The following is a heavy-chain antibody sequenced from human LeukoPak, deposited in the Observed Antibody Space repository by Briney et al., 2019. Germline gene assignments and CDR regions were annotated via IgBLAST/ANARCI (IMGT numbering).Heavy chain of an antibody. D-gene: IGHD3-10*01. V-gene: IGHV3-7*01. CDR2: INQDGNVK. J-gene: IGHJ3*02. CDR3: TRVRWFGELRHAFDI. Sequence: GGSLRLSCAASGFTFSSGWMSWVRQAPGKGLEWVANINQDGNVKYYVDSVKGRFTISRDNAKNSLFLQMNSLRAEDTAVYYCTRVRWFGELRHAFDIWGQGTRVTVSS. CDR1: GFTFSSGW.